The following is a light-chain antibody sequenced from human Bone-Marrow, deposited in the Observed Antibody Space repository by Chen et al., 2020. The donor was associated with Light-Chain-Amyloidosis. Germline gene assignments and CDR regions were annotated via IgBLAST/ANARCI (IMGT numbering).Light chain of an antibody. CDR3: QSYDIEKV. Sequence: NFVLIQPHSVSESPGKTVTISCTRSSGYIASNYVPWYQQRPGRSATIVIYEDNQRPSWVPDRFSGSIDRSSNSASLTISGLKTEDEGDYYCQSYDIEKVFGGGTKVTVL. CDR1: SGYIASNY. J-gene: IGLJ2*01. CDR2: EDN. V-gene: IGLV6-57*01.